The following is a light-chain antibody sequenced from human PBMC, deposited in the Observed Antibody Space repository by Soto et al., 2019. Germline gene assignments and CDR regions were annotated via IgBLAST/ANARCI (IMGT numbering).Light chain of an antibody. CDR1: SSNIGNNY. CDR3: GTWDSSLSSVV. Sequence: QSVLTQPPSVSAAPGQKVTISCSGSSSNIGNNYVSWYQQLPGTAPKLLIYDNNERPSGIPDRVSGSKSGTSATLGITGLQTGDEADYYCGTWDSSLSSVVFGRGTKLTVL. V-gene: IGLV1-51*01. J-gene: IGLJ2*01. CDR2: DNN.